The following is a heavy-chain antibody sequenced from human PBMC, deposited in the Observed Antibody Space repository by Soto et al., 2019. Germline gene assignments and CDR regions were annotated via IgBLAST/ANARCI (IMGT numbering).Heavy chain of an antibody. J-gene: IGHJ4*02. CDR2: INPNSGGT. V-gene: IGHV1-2*02. D-gene: IGHD2-8*02. CDR3: ARVLLAWSLDY. Sequence: QVQLVQSGAEVKKPGASVKVSCKASGYTFTGYYMHWVRQAPGQGLEWMGWINPNSGGTNYAQKLQGGVTMTRDTPISTAYMELSRLRSDDTAVYDCARVLLAWSLDYWGQGTLVTVSS. CDR1: GYTFTGYY.